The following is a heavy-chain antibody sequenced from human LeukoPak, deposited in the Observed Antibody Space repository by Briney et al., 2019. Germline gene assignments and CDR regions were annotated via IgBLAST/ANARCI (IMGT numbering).Heavy chain of an antibody. Sequence: ASVKVSCKASGYTFTSYGISWVRQAPGQGLEWMGWISAYNGNTNYAQKLQGRVTMTTDTSTSTAYMELRSLRSDDTAVYYCARVKTYYYYYYMDVWGKGTTVTVSS. CDR1: GYTFTSYG. J-gene: IGHJ6*03. CDR3: ARVKTYYYYYYMDV. V-gene: IGHV1-18*01. CDR2: ISAYNGNT.